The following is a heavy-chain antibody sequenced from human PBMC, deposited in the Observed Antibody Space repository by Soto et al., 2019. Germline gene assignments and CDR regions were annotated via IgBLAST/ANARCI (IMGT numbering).Heavy chain of an antibody. CDR1: GFSSYA. Sequence: DVQLLESGGGLVQPGGSLRLSCVASGFSSYAMSWVRQAPGKGLEWDSAIGGSGGSTYYADSVKGRFTISRDNSKNTLYLQMNSPRVEDTAVYYCAKASAAGSGYDVFDFWGQGTMVTVSS. D-gene: IGHD6-19*01. CDR3: AKASAAGSGYDVFDF. CDR2: IGGSGGST. V-gene: IGHV3-23*01. J-gene: IGHJ3*01.